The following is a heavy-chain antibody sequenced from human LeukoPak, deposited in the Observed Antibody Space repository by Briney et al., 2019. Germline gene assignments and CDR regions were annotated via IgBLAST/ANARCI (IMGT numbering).Heavy chain of an antibody. D-gene: IGHD2-15*01. J-gene: IGHJ6*02. V-gene: IGHV3-30*18. CDR1: GFTFSNYG. CDR3: AKDRSGGTSYYYYFYGMDV. Sequence: GGSLRLSCAASGFTFSNYGMHWVRQAPGKGLEWVAFISYVGSNKYYGDSVKGRFTISRDNARNTLYLQMDGLRPEDTAVYYCAKDRSGGTSYYYYFYGMDVWGQGTTVTVSS. CDR2: ISYVGSNK.